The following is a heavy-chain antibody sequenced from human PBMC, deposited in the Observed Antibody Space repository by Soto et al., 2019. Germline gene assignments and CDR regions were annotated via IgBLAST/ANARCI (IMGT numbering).Heavy chain of an antibody. V-gene: IGHV4-30-2*01. J-gene: IGHJ4*02. CDR3: ARVTYYGFWSGYFGYFDY. CDR1: GVSISSGGYS. D-gene: IGHD3-3*01. CDR2: IYHSGST. Sequence: SETLSLTCAVSGVSISSGGYSWSWIRQPPGKGLEWIGYIYHSGSTYYNPSLKSRVTISVDRSKNQFSLKLSSVTAADTAVYYCARVTYYGFWSGYFGYFDYWGQGTLVTVSS.